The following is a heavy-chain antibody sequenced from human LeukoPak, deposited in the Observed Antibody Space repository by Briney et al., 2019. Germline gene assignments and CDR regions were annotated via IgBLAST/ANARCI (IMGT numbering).Heavy chain of an antibody. CDR1: GGAITAYY. J-gene: IGHJ5*02. Sequence: SETLSLTCTVSGGAITAYYWSWLRQPPGKGLEWIGYIYYSGITNYSPSLKSRVTMSVGTSKNHFYLKLSSVTAADTAVYYCARRMSPGGWFGPWGQGTLVTVSS. V-gene: IGHV4-59*08. CDR2: IYYSGIT. D-gene: IGHD4-23*01. CDR3: ARRMSPGGWFGP.